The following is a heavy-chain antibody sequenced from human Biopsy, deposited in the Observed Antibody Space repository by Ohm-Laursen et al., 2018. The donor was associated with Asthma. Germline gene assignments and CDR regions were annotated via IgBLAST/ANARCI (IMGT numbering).Heavy chain of an antibody. CDR3: VRHQYSSSWSTFDY. J-gene: IGHJ4*02. CDR2: MYHSGSP. V-gene: IGHV4-39*01. CDR1: GGSITSSSYY. Sequence: GTLSLTCTVSGGSITSSSYYWGWIRQPPGKGMEWIGSMYHSGSPYYHPSLKSRATISVDTSKNQLSLKMRSMTAADTAVYFCVRHQYSSSWSTFDYWGQGALVTVSS. D-gene: IGHD3-22*01.